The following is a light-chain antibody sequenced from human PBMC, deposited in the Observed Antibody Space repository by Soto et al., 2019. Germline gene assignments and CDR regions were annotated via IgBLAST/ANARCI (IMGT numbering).Light chain of an antibody. Sequence: EIVLTPSPGTLSLSPGERATLSCRASQSVSSIYLAWYQQKPGQAPRLLIYGASSRATGIPDRFSGSGSGTDFTLTISRLEPEDFAVYYCQQYGSSPPYTFGQGTKLEIK. CDR3: QQYGSSPPYT. CDR1: QSVSSIY. J-gene: IGKJ2*01. V-gene: IGKV3-20*01. CDR2: GAS.